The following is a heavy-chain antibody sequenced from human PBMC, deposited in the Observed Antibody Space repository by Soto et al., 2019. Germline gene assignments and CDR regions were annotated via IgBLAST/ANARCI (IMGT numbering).Heavy chain of an antibody. CDR3: ARTGNGYDRLGFDY. J-gene: IGHJ4*02. CDR1: RVTFSSYS. V-gene: IGHV3-21*01. Sequence: GGSPRVWWEAYRVTFSSYSMKWVRHAPGKGLEXVSSISRSSSCIYYADSVKGQFTISRANAKNSMYLQMNRLRAEETAVYYCARTGNGYDRLGFDYWGQGPLVTVSS. CDR2: ISRSSSCI. D-gene: IGHD5-12*01.